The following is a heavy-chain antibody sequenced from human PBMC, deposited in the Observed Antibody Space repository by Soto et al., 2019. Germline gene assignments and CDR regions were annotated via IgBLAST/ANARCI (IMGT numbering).Heavy chain of an antibody. CDR1: GGSFSGYY. Sequence: PSETLSLTCAVYGGSFSGYYWSWIRQPPGKGLEWIGEINHSGSTNYNPSLKSRVSISVDTSKNQFSLKLSSVTAADTAVYYFARVSPYFDYWGQGTLVTVSS. V-gene: IGHV4-34*01. J-gene: IGHJ4*02. CDR2: INHSGST. CDR3: ARVSPYFDY. D-gene: IGHD2-8*01.